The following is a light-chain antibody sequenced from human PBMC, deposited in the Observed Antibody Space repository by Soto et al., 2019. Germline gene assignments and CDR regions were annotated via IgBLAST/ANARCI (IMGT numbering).Light chain of an antibody. V-gene: IGKV1-5*01. Sequence: DIQMTQSPSTLSASVGDRVTITCRASQNIGSWLAWYQQKPGKAPKLLIFDASSLESGVPSRFSGSGSGTEFTLTISSLQPDDFATYYCQQYNSFSAFGKGTKVEIK. CDR1: QNIGSW. J-gene: IGKJ1*01. CDR3: QQYNSFSA. CDR2: DAS.